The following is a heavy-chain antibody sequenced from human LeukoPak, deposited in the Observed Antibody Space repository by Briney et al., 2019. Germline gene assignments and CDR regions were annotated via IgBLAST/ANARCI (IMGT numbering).Heavy chain of an antibody. CDR1: GFTLSYYG. Sequence: GGSLRLSCAVSGFTLSYYGMSWVRQAPGKGLEWVAGIGGSGGGTNYADSVKGRFTISRDNPKNTLYLQMNSLRAEDTAVYFCAKRGVVTRVILVGFHKEAYYFDSWGQGALVTVSS. D-gene: IGHD3-22*01. J-gene: IGHJ4*02. CDR2: IGGSGGGT. V-gene: IGHV3-23*01. CDR3: AKRGVVTRVILVGFHKEAYYFDS.